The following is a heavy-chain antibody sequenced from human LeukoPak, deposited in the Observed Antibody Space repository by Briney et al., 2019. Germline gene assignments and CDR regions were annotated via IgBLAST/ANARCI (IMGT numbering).Heavy chain of an antibody. CDR3: AKAGTWIQLWSYGMDV. V-gene: IGHV3-30*18. CDR2: ISYDGSNK. Sequence: GRSLRLSCAASGFTFSSYGMHWVRQAPGKGLEWVAVISYDGSNKYYAGSVKGRFTISRDNSKNTLYLQMNSLRAEDTAVYYCAKAGTWIQLWSYGMDVWGQGTTVTVSS. D-gene: IGHD5-18*01. CDR1: GFTFSSYG. J-gene: IGHJ6*02.